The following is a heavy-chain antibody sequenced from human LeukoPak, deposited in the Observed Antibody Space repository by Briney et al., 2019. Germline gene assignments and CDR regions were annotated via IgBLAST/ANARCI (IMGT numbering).Heavy chain of an antibody. Sequence: GGSLRLSCAASGFTFSSYAMHWVRQAPGKGLEYVSAISSNGGSTYYANSVKGRFTISRDNSKNTLYLQMGSLRAEDMAVYYCARDSGRHCDSSGYYYWGWGRDYYYYYYMDVWGKGTTVTISS. CDR2: ISSNGGST. CDR3: ARDSGRHCDSSGYYYWGWGRDYYYYYYMDV. V-gene: IGHV3-64*01. J-gene: IGHJ6*03. D-gene: IGHD3-22*01. CDR1: GFTFSSYA.